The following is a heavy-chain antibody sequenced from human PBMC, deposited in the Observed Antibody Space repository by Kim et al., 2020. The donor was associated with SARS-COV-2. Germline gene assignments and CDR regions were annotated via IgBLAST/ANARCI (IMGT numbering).Heavy chain of an antibody. D-gene: IGHD3-22*01. CDR1: GFTFRSTY. CDR3: VRVEDHSITV. Sequence: GGSLRLSCAASGFTFRSTYMGWVRQAPGQGLEWVATIKADGSRKYYMDSVTGRFTISRDNAKNSLYVQVNNLRVEDMAVYRCVRVEDHSITVWGQGTLVIGSS. J-gene: IGHJ4*02. CDR2: IKADGSRK. V-gene: IGHV3-7*04.